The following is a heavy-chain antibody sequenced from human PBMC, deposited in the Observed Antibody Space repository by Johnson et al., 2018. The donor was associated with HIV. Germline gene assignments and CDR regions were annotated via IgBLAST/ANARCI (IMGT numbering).Heavy chain of an antibody. J-gene: IGHJ3*02. Sequence: VLLVESGGGLIQPGGSLRLSCAASGFTVSTYYMTWVRPASGKGLELVSLLYSSGKTYYADSVKGRFTISRDYSKNRLYLQMNSLRAEDTAVYYCAREGTVSYGGAFDIWGQGTMVTVSS. CDR3: AREGTVSYGGAFDI. CDR2: LYSSGKT. D-gene: IGHD4-17*01. CDR1: GFTVSTYY. V-gene: IGHV3-53*01.